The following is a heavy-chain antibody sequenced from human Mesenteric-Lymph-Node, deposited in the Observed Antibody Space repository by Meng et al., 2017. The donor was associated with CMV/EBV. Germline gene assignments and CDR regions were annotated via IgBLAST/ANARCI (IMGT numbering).Heavy chain of an antibody. CDR2: ISSSSSYI. V-gene: IGHV3-21*01. Sequence: ETLSLTCAASGFTFSSYSMNWVRQAPGKGLEWVSSISSSSSYIYYADSVKGRFTISRDNAKNSLYLQMNSLRAEDTALYYCARSFYYFGSGRQDYGMDVWGQGTTVTVSS. D-gene: IGHD3-10*01. CDR1: GFTFSSYS. CDR3: ARSFYYFGSGRQDYGMDV. J-gene: IGHJ6*02.